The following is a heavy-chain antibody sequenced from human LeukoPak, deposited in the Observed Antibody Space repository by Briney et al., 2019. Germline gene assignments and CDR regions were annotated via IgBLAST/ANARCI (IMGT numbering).Heavy chain of an antibody. CDR3: ARDRVGYGGAFDV. CDR1: GFTFSSFA. J-gene: IGHJ3*01. D-gene: IGHD5-18*01. Sequence: GGSLRLSCAASGFTFSSFAMHWVRQAPGKGLEWVAVISYDGNNKFYADSVKGRFTVSRDNSKNTLSLQMNSLRTEDTAIFYCARDRVGYGGAFDVWGQGTVDTVSS. CDR2: ISYDGNNK. V-gene: IGHV3-30-3*01.